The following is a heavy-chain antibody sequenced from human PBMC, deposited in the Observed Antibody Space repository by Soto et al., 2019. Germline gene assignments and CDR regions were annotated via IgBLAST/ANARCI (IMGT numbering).Heavy chain of an antibody. Sequence: QVQLVQSGAEVKKPGSSVKVSCKASGGTFSSYAISWVRQAPGQGLEWMGGIIPIFGTANYAQKFQGRVTITADETTSTAYMELSSLRSEDTAVYCCARAPPSSYQLLPSWFDPWGQGTLVTVSS. CDR1: GGTFSSYA. D-gene: IGHD2-2*01. J-gene: IGHJ5*02. V-gene: IGHV1-69*01. CDR3: ARAPPSSYQLLPSWFDP. CDR2: IIPIFGTA.